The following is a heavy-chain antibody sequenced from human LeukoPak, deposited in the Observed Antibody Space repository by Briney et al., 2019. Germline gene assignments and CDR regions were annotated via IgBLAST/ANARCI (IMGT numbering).Heavy chain of an antibody. CDR2: INPSGGST. J-gene: IGHJ2*01. Sequence: PGGSLRLSCAASGFIFSDSAMHWVRQAPGQGLEWMGIINPSGGSTSYAQKFQGRVTMTRDMSTSTVYMELSSLRSEDTAVYYCARNVYDFWSGSVYWYFDLWGRGTLVTVSS. D-gene: IGHD3-3*01. CDR3: ARNVYDFWSGSVYWYFDL. CDR1: GFIFSDSA. V-gene: IGHV1-46*01.